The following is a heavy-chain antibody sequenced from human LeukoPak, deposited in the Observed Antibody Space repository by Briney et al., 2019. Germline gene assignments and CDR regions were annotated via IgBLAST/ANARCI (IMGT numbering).Heavy chain of an antibody. D-gene: IGHD3-22*01. CDR1: GFTFDDYA. CDR3: AMNYYYDSSGYYSGAFDI. J-gene: IGHJ3*02. V-gene: IGHV3-43*02. Sequence: AGSLRLSCAASGFTFDDYAMHWVRQAPGKGLEWVSLISGDGGSTYYADSVKGRFTISRDNSENSLYLQMNSLRTEDTALYYCAMNYYYDSSGYYSGAFDIWGQGTMVTVSS. CDR2: ISGDGGST.